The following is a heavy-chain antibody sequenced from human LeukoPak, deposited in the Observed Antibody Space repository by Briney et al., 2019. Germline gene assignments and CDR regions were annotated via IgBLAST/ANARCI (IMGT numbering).Heavy chain of an antibody. V-gene: IGHV1-2*02. D-gene: IGHD4-11*01. Sequence: ASVKVSCKASGYTFTGYYMHWVRQAPGQGLEWMGWINPNSGGTNYAQKFQGRVTMTRDTSISTAYMELSRLRSDDTAVYYCARGRVTTVTTIGYWGQGTLVTVSS. CDR2: INPNSGGT. CDR1: GYTFTGYY. CDR3: ARGRVTTVTTIGY. J-gene: IGHJ4*02.